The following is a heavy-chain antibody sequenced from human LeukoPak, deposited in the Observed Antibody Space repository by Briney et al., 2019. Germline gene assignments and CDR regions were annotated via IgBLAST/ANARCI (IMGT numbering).Heavy chain of an antibody. CDR3: ARDRGEVYCSGGSCYPKRDDAFDI. D-gene: IGHD2-15*01. J-gene: IGHJ3*02. Sequence: PGGSLRLSCAASGFTVSSNYMNWVRQAPGKGLEWVSVIYSGGSTYYADSVKGRFTISRDNSKNTLYLQMNSLRAEDTAVYYCARDRGEVYCSGGSCYPKRDDAFDIWGQGTMVTVSS. CDR2: IYSGGST. V-gene: IGHV3-66*01. CDR1: GFTVSSNY.